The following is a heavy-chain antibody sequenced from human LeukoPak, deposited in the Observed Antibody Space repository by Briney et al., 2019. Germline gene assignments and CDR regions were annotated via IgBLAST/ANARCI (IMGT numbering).Heavy chain of an antibody. CDR1: GFTFSDYY. CDR3: ARTLLWFGETSRYNNWLDP. J-gene: IGHJ5*02. D-gene: IGHD3-10*01. Sequence: PGGSLRLSCAASGFTFSDYYMSWIRQAPGKGLEWVSYISSSGSTIYYADSVKGRFTISRDNAKNSLYLQMNSLRAEDTAVYYCARTLLWFGETSRYNNWLDPWGQGTLVTVSS. CDR2: ISSSGSTI. V-gene: IGHV3-11*01.